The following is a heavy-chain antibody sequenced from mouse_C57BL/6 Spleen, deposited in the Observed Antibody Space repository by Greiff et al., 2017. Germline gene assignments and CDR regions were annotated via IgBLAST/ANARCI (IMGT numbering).Heavy chain of an antibody. CDR1: GYTFTSYW. J-gene: IGHJ4*01. V-gene: IGHV1-64*01. Sequence: QVQLQQPGAELVKPGASAKLSCKASGYTFTSYWMHWVKQRPGQGLEWIGMIHPNSGSTNYNEKFKSKATLTVDKSSSTAYMQLSSLTSEDSAVYYCARYYDYDGGYAMDYWGQGTSVTVSS. CDR3: ARYYDYDGGYAMDY. D-gene: IGHD2-4*01. CDR2: IHPNSGST.